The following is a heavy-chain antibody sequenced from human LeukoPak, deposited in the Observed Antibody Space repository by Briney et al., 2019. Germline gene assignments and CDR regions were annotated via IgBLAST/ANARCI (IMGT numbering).Heavy chain of an antibody. CDR2: ISWNSGRI. CDR3: AKDIQRRYYYGSGTHHPPDFDY. J-gene: IGHJ4*02. D-gene: IGHD3-10*01. Sequence: QPGRSLRLSCAASGFTFDDYAMHWVRQAPGKGLEWVSGISWNSGRIGYADSVKGRFTISRDNAKNSLYLQMNSLRAEDTALYYCAKDIQRRYYYGSGTHHPPDFDYWGQGTLVTVSS. V-gene: IGHV3-9*01. CDR1: GFTFDDYA.